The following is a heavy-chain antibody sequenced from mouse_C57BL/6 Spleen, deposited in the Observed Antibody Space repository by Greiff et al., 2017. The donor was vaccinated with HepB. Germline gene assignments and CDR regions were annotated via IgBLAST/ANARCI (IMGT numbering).Heavy chain of an antibody. CDR1: GYTFTSYW. D-gene: IGHD2-5*01. V-gene: IGHV1-59*01. Sequence: QVQLKQPGAELVRPGTSVKLSCKASGYTFTSYWMHWVKQRPGQGLEWIGVIDPSDSYTNYNQKFKGKATLTVDTSSSTAYMQLSSLTSEDSAVYYCAREDYSKGFAYWGQGTLVTVSA. CDR2: IDPSDSYT. CDR3: AREDYSKGFAY. J-gene: IGHJ3*01.